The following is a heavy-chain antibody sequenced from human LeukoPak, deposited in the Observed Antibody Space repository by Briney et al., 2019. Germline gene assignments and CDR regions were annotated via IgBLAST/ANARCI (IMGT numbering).Heavy chain of an antibody. CDR3: ARRSYYDGTGSSFDY. CDR1: GYSFTNYW. J-gene: IGHJ4*02. D-gene: IGHD3-22*01. CDR2: IYPGDSDT. Sequence: GESLKISCKSSGYSFTNYWIGWVRQMPGKGLEWMGIIYPGDSDTRYSPSFQGQVTISADKSISTAYLQWSSLKASDTAIYYCARRSYYDGTGSSFDYWGQGILVTVSS. V-gene: IGHV5-51*01.